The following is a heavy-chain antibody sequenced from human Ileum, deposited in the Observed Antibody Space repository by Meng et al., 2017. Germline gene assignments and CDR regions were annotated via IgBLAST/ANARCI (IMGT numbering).Heavy chain of an antibody. CDR3: ARHGGYYQDF. D-gene: IGHD4-23*01. CDR1: GASMSVVSY. CDR2: IDHLGFA. J-gene: IGHJ4*02. Sequence: VALEEAGPGLVQASSTLSLACSVSGASMSVVSYWSWLRQSQGKGLEWIGQIDHLGFAYYKPSLKSRVTMSMDQSKSQFSLRLTSVSAADTDVYYCARHGGYYQDFWGQGTLVTVSS. V-gene: IGHV4-4*02.